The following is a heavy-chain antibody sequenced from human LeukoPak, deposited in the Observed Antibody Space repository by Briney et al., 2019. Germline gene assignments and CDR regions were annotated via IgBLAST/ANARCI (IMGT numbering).Heavy chain of an antibody. V-gene: IGHV1-2*02. J-gene: IGHJ4*02. CDR3: AREPSGSGGYDY. CDR1: GFTFSGYY. Sequence: ASVKVSFKASGFTFSGYYMHWVRPAPGKGLEWMAWISPNSGGTNYVQKFQGRVTVTRDTSISTDYMEISGLTSDDTALYYCAREPSGSGGYDYWGQGTLVTVSS. D-gene: IGHD3-10*01. CDR2: ISPNSGGT.